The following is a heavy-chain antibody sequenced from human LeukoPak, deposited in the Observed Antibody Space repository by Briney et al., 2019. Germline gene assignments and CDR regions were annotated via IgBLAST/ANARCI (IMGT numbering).Heavy chain of an antibody. CDR2: ISSSGSSI. CDR3: ARGDNWNSYYYYYMDV. D-gene: IGHD1-7*01. CDR1: GFTFNSYS. Sequence: GGSLRLSCAASGFTFNSYSMNWVRQAPGKGLEWVSYISSSGSSIYYADSVKGRFTISRDNAENSLSLQTNSLRAEDTAVYYCARGDNWNSYYYYYMDVWGKGTTVTVFS. J-gene: IGHJ6*03. V-gene: IGHV3-48*04.